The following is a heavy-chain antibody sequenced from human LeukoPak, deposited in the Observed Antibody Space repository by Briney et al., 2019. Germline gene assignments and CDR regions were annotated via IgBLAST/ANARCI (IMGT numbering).Heavy chain of an antibody. Sequence: PSETLSLTCTVSGGSISSYYWSWIRQPAGKGLEWIGRIHTSGSTNYNPSLKSRVTMSVDTSKNQFSLKLSSVTAADTAVYYCARDFPIGSPYQLLSGNYYYYGMDVWGQGTTVTASS. J-gene: IGHJ6*02. CDR1: GGSISSYY. CDR3: ARDFPIGSPYQLLSGNYYYYGMDV. V-gene: IGHV4-4*07. CDR2: IHTSGST. D-gene: IGHD2-2*01.